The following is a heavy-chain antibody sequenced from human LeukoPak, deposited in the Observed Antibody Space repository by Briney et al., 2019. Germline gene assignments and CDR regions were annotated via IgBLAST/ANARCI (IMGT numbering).Heavy chain of an antibody. J-gene: IGHJ4*02. CDR2: IYYSGST. CDR1: GGSISSHY. CDR3: ATGEGYYYGSGSLDY. D-gene: IGHD3-10*01. Sequence: SGTLSLTCTVSGGSISSHYWSWIRQPPGKGLEWIGYIYYSGSTNYNPSLKSRVTISVDTSKNQFSLKLSSVTAADTAVYYCATGEGYYYGSGSLDYWGQGTLVTVSS. V-gene: IGHV4-59*11.